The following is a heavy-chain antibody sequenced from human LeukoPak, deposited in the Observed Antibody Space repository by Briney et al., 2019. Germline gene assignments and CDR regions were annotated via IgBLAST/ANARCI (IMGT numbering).Heavy chain of an antibody. CDR2: ISAYNGNT. Sequence: ASVKVSCKASGHTFTSYGISWVRQAPGQGLEWMGWISAYNGNTNYAQKLQGRVTMTTDTSTSTAYMELRSLRSDDTAVYYCARGAHYDFWSGDPTYYFDYWGQGTLVTVPS. D-gene: IGHD3-3*01. CDR3: ARGAHYDFWSGDPTYYFDY. CDR1: GHTFTSYG. J-gene: IGHJ4*02. V-gene: IGHV1-18*01.